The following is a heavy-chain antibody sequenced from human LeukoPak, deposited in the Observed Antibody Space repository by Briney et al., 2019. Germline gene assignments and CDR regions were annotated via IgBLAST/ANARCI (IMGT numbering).Heavy chain of an antibody. Sequence: ASVKVFCKASGYTFTGYYMHWVRQAPGQGLEWMGWINPNSGGTNYAQKFQGRVTMTRDTSISTAYMELSRLRSDDTAVYYCARAPDPHIVVVTAIPIFDYWGQGTLVTVSS. D-gene: IGHD2-21*02. CDR1: GYTFTGYY. V-gene: IGHV1-2*02. J-gene: IGHJ4*02. CDR2: INPNSGGT. CDR3: ARAPDPHIVVVTAIPIFDY.